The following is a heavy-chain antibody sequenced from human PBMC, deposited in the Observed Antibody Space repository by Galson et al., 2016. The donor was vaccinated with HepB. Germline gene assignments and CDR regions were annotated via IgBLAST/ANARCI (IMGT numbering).Heavy chain of an antibody. CDR1: GFTFSGYN. J-gene: IGHJ3*02. Sequence: SLRLSCAASGFTFSGYNMNWVRQAPGKGLEWVSSISIGSSYIYYADSVKGRFTISRDNAKNSLYLQMNSLRAEDTAVYYCARDARKTLQDAFDIWGQGTMVTVSS. V-gene: IGHV3-21*01. CDR3: ARDARKTLQDAFDI. CDR2: ISIGSSYI.